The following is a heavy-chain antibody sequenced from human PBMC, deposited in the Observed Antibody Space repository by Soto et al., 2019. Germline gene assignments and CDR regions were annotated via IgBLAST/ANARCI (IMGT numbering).Heavy chain of an antibody. J-gene: IGHJ4*02. CDR2: IYYSGST. V-gene: IGHV4-30-4*01. Sequence: SETLSLTCTVSGGSISSGDYYWSWLRQPPGKGLEWIGYIYYSGSTYYNPSLKSRVTISVDTSKNQFSLKLSSVTAADTAVYYCAREATIAACLVSWGQGTMVTVSS. CDR3: AREATIAACLVS. CDR1: GGSISSGDYY. D-gene: IGHD6-6*01.